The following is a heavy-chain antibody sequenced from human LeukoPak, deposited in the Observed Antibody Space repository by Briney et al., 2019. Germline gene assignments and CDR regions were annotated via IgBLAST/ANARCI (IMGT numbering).Heavy chain of an antibody. J-gene: IGHJ4*02. CDR2: IKEDGSEA. V-gene: IGHV3-7*01. CDR1: GFIFSNRW. D-gene: IGHD3-22*01. Sequence: TGRSLRLSCAASGFIFSNRWMTWARQAPGRGLEWVANIKEDGSEAYYVDSEKGRFTVSRDNAENSLYLQMNSLRAEDTAIYCCATDHVYDTTAYRPFAYWGQGILVTVSS. CDR3: ATDHVYDTTAYRPFAY.